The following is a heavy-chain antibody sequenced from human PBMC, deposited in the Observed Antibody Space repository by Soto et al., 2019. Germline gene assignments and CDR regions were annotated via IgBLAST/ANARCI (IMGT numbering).Heavy chain of an antibody. J-gene: IGHJ5*02. CDR3: ASALRGPEGFDP. V-gene: IGHV4-30-4*01. CDR1: CGSISSGDYY. CDR2: IYYSGST. Sequence: LSLTCTVSCGSISSGDYYWSWIRQPPGKGLEWIGYIYYSGSTYYNPSLKSRVTISVDTSKNQFSLKLSSVTAADTAVYYCASALRGPEGFDPWGQGTLVTVSS.